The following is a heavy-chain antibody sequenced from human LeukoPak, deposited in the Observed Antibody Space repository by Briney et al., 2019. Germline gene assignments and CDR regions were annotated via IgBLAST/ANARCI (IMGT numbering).Heavy chain of an antibody. V-gene: IGHV3-66*01. CDR1: GFTVSSNY. J-gene: IGHJ6*02. CDR2: MYSGCST. Sequence: GGSLRLSCAASGFTVSSNYMSWVRQAPGKGLEGVLVMYSGCSTYYADSVKGRFTISRDNSKNTLYLQMTSLRAEDTAVYYCARAAQSVYGSGFYYYYGMDVWGQGTTVTVSS. D-gene: IGHD2-15*01. CDR3: ARAAQSVYGSGFYYYYGMDV.